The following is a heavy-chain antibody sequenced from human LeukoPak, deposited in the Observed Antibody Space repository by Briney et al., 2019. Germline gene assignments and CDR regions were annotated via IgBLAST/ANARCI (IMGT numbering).Heavy chain of an antibody. V-gene: IGHV4-34*01. J-gene: IGHJ4*02. CDR1: GGSFSGYY. D-gene: IGHD3-10*01. Sequence: PSETLSLTCAVYGGSFSGYYWSWIRQPPGKGLEWIGEINHSGSTNYNPSLKSRVTISVDTSKNQFSLKLSSVTAADTAVYYCARHSHYGSAIWGQGTLVTVSS. CDR3: ARHSHYGSAI. CDR2: INHSGST.